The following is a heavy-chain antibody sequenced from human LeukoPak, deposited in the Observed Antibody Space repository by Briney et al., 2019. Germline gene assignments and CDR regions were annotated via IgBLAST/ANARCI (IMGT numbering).Heavy chain of an antibody. CDR1: GFTFSSYG. J-gene: IGHJ4*02. V-gene: IGHV3-30*18. CDR3: AKDGRDY. Sequence: GGSLRLSCAASGFTFSSYGMHWVRQAPGKGLEWVAVISYDGSNKYYADSVKGRFTISRDNSKNTLYLQMNSLRAGDTAVYYCAKDGRDYWGQGTLVTVSS. D-gene: IGHD1-1*01. CDR2: ISYDGSNK.